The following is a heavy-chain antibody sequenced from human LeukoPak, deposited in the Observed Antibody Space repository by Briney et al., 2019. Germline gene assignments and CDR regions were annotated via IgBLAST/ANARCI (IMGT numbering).Heavy chain of an antibody. V-gene: IGHV4-30-4*01. CDR2: IYYSGTT. J-gene: IGHJ5*02. CDR3: ARHSSVYDGAVDWFDP. Sequence: PSETLSLTCTVSGGSISSDDYYWSWIRQPPGKGLEWIGYIYYSGTTYYNPSLNNRVTVSIDTSRNQFSLRLSSVTAADTAVYYCARHSSVYDGAVDWFDPWGQGTLVTVSS. D-gene: IGHD5/OR15-5a*01. CDR1: GGSISSDDYY.